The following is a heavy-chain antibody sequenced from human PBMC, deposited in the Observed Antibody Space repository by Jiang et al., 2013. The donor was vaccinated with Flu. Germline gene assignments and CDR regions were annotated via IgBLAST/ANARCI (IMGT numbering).Heavy chain of an antibody. V-gene: IGHV4-34*01. CDR3: ASTPPTSYSSSHEGGY. CDR2: INHSGST. CDR1: GGSFSGYY. D-gene: IGHD6-6*01. J-gene: IGHJ4*02. Sequence: AVYGGSFSGYYWSWIRQPPGKGLEWIGEINHSGSTNYNPSLKSRVTISVDTSKNQFSLKLSSVTAADTAVYYCASTPPTSYSSSHEGGYWGQGTLVTVSS.